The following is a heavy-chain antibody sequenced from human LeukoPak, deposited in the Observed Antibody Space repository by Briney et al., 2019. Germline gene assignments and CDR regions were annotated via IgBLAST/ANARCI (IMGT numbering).Heavy chain of an antibody. J-gene: IGHJ4*02. CDR1: GLTVNSNY. CDR3: ARALLVRNGYNYSPNYFDY. Sequence: GGSLRLSCAASGLTVNSNYMNWVRQAPGKGLQWVSVIYSGGTTYYADSVKGRFTISRDNSKNTLYLQMNSLRAEDTAVYYCARALLVRNGYNYSPNYFDYWGPGTLVTVSS. CDR2: IYSGGTT. V-gene: IGHV3-53*01. D-gene: IGHD5-24*01.